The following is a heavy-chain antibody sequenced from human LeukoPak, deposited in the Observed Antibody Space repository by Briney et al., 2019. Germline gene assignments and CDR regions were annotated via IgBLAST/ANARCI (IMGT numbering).Heavy chain of an antibody. J-gene: IGHJ4*02. V-gene: IGHV3-48*03. CDR1: GFTFSIYE. CDR3: ARVSGSDSGFDY. D-gene: IGHD3-10*01. CDR2: ISSCGSPI. Sequence: GGSLRLFCGASGFTFSIYEMNWVRQAPGKALEWLSYISSCGSPIHYGVSVRGRFNLYRDNAKNSLYLQMISLRAEDTAVYYCARVSGSDSGFDYWGQGTPVTVSS.